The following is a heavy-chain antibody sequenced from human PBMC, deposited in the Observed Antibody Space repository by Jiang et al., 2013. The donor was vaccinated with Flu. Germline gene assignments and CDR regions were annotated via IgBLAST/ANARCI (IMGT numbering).Heavy chain of an antibody. CDR2: VNADNGNT. Sequence: SGAEVKQPGTSVKVSCKASGYIFSNSAMHWLRQAPGERLEWMGWVNADNGNTRYLQRFQGRLTITRDTSASTVYMELNSLTSEDTAIYYCARVGGAPIGSDWYFGYFDLWGRGTLVTV. V-gene: IGHV1-3*01. J-gene: IGHJ2*01. CDR3: ARVGGAPIGSDWYFGYFDL. D-gene: IGHD3-9*01. CDR1: GYIFSNSA.